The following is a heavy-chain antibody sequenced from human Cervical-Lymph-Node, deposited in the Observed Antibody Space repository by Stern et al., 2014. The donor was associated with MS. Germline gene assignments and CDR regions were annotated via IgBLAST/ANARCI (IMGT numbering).Heavy chain of an antibody. CDR1: GFTFSSYS. J-gene: IGHJ6*02. D-gene: IGHD2-15*01. CDR3: AKCTGGSCYSSGYGMDV. V-gene: IGHV3-21*01. Sequence: EVQLVESGGGLVKPGESLRLSCAASGFTFSSYSMNWVRQATGKGLEWVSSISSSSSHIYYADSVKGRFTISRDNAKNSLYLQMNSLRAEDTAVYYCAKCTGGSCYSSGYGMDVRGQGTTVTVSS. CDR2: ISSSSSHI.